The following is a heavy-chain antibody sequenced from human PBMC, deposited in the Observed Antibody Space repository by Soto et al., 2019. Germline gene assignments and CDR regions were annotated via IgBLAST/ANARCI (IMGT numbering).Heavy chain of an antibody. CDR2: INPSGGTT. Sequence: ASVKVSCKASGYTFTRYNVHWVRQAPGQGLEWMAIINPSGGTTYYVQKFEGRVTLTTDTSTSTIYMELSSLRSDDTAVYYCARVRGGGSEYFFDYWGQGTLVTVSS. CDR3: ARVRGGGSEYFFDY. D-gene: IGHD2-15*01. J-gene: IGHJ4*02. CDR1: GYTFTRYN. V-gene: IGHV1-46*01.